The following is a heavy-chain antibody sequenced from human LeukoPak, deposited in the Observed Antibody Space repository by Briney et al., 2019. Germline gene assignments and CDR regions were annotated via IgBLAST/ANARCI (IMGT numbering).Heavy chain of an antibody. CDR2: ISSSSSTI. CDR3: AKDGQDSSGVDY. CDR1: GFTFSSYS. Sequence: GGSLRLSCAASGFTFSSYSMNWVRQAPGKGLEWVSDISSSSSTIYYADSVKGRFTISRDNTENTQCLQMNRLRAEDTAVSYCAKDGQDSSGVDYWGQGTLVIVSS. V-gene: IGHV3-48*01. J-gene: IGHJ4*02. D-gene: IGHD6-19*01.